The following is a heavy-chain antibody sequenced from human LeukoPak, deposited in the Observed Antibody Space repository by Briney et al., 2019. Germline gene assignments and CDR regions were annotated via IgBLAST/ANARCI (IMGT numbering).Heavy chain of an antibody. Sequence: SQTLSLTCTVSGGSISSGGYYWSWIRQHPGQGLEWIGCIYYSGSTYYTPSLKSRVTIAVDTSKNQFSLRLSSVTAADTAVYYCARDQAGRFGNRYYYMDVWGKGTTVTVSS. J-gene: IGHJ6*03. V-gene: IGHV4-31*03. CDR3: ARDQAGRFGNRYYYMDV. CDR2: IYYSGST. CDR1: GGSISSGGYY. D-gene: IGHD3-10*01.